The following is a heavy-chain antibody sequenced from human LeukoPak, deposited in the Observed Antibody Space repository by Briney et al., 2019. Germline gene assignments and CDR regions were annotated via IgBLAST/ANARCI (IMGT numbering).Heavy chain of an antibody. J-gene: IGHJ6*03. CDR2: LNSDGSST. CDR1: GFTFSNYW. Sequence: GGSLRLSCAASGFTFSNYWMHWVRQAPGKGLVWVSRLNSDGSSTSYADSVKGRFTISRDNAKNTLYLQMNSLRAEDTAVYYCARDYYYYMDVRGKGTTVTVSS. V-gene: IGHV3-74*01. CDR3: ARDYYYYMDV.